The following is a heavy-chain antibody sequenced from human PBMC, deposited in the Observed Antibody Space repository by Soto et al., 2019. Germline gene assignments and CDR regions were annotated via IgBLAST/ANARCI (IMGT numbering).Heavy chain of an antibody. D-gene: IGHD4-17*01. V-gene: IGHV3-74*01. CDR1: GFTFSGYW. Sequence: EVQLVESGGGLVQPGGSLRLSCTDSGFTFSGYWMHWVRQAPGKGLVWVSRLGPHENGLNYADSVKGRFTISRDNAKNNLYLQMNNLRVEDTAVYFCTRETVGDRDSWGQGTRVTVSS. J-gene: IGHJ4*02. CDR3: TRETVGDRDS. CDR2: LGPHENGL.